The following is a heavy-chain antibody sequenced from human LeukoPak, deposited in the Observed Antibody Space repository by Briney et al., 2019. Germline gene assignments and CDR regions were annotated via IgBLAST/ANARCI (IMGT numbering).Heavy chain of an antibody. CDR3: ANDMVEAPPKLWFGETYYYYGMDV. D-gene: IGHD3-10*01. Sequence: GGSLRLSCGASGFTLEDYVMHGVRHAPGRGVEGWSLISWDGGSTYYADSAKGRFTISRDNSKTSLYLQMNSLRAEDTALYYCANDMVEAPPKLWFGETYYYYGMDVWGKGTTVTVSS. CDR1: GFTLEDYV. J-gene: IGHJ6*04. V-gene: IGHV3-43D*04. CDR2: ISWDGGST.